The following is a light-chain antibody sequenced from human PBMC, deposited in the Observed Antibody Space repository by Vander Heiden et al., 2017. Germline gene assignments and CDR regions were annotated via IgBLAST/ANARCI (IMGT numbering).Light chain of an antibody. V-gene: IGKV1-39*01. CDR3: QQSYSTLTWT. CDR2: AAS. Sequence: RQVTQWQCSLSASVGDRVTITCRASQSISSYLNWYQQKPGKAPKLLIYAASSLQSGVPSRFSGSGSGTDFTLTISSLQPEDFATYYCQQSYSTLTWTFGQGTKVEIK. CDR1: QSISSY. J-gene: IGKJ1*01.